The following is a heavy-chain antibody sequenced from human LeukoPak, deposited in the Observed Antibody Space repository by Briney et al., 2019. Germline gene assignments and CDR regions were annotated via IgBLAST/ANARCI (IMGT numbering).Heavy chain of an antibody. D-gene: IGHD3-10*01. J-gene: IGHJ4*02. CDR1: GFTFSSYE. CDR2: ISSSGSTI. V-gene: IGHV3-48*03. Sequence: PGGSLRLSCAASGFTFSSYEMNWVRQAPGKGLEWVSYISSSGSTIYYADSVKGRFTISRDNAKNSLYLQMNSLRAEDTAVYYCASLGGSGSYYKLFVDYWGQGTLLTVSS. CDR3: ASLGGSGSYYKLFVDY.